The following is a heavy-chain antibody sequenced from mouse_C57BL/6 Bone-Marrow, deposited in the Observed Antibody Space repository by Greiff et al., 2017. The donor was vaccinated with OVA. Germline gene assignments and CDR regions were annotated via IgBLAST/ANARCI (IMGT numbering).Heavy chain of an antibody. CDR3: ARGDYGSSPDY. Sequence: QVQLQQSGAELARPGASVKLSCKASGYTFTSYGISWVKQRTGQGLEWIGEIYPRSGNTYYNEKFKGKATLTADKYASTAYMELRSLTSEDSAVYVCARGDYGSSPDYWGQGTTLTVSS. D-gene: IGHD1-1*01. V-gene: IGHV1-81*01. CDR2: IYPRSGNT. J-gene: IGHJ2*01. CDR1: GYTFTSYG.